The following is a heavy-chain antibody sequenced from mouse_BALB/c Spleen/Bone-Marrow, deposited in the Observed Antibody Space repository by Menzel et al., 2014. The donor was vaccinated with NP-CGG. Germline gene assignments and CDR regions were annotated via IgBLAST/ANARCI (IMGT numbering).Heavy chain of an antibody. CDR2: IDPANGNT. D-gene: IGHD2-3*01. CDR3: GGGHGYYVGYYFDN. Sequence: EVQLQQSGAEPVKPGASVKLSCTASGFNIKDTYMHWVKQRPEQGLEWIGRIDPANGNTKYDPKLQGKATITADTSSNTAYLQLSSLTSEDTAVYCGGGGHGYYVGYYFDNWGQGTTLTVSS. J-gene: IGHJ2*01. CDR1: GFNIKDTY. V-gene: IGHV14-3*02.